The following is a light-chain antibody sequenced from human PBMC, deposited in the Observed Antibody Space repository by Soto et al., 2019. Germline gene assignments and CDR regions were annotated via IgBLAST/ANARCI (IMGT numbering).Light chain of an antibody. CDR2: AAS. J-gene: IGKJ3*01. Sequence: ETQMTQSPSSLSASVGDRVTITCRAGQSISNFLNWYQQKPGKAPKLLIYAASNLQSGVPSRFSGSGSGTDFTLTITSLQPEDFATYYWQQSYNFPCTFGPGTKVDIK. CDR1: QSISNF. V-gene: IGKV1-39*01. CDR3: QQSYNFPCT.